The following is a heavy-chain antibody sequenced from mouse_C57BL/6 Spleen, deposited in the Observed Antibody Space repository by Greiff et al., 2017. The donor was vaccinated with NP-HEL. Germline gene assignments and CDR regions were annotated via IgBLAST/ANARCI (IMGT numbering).Heavy chain of an antibody. Sequence: DVQLQESGPGLVKPSQSLSLTCSVTGYSITSGYYWNWIRQFPGNKLEWMGYISYDGSNNYNPSLKNRISITRDTSKNQFFLKLNSVTTEDTATYYCAIFVDYWGQGTSVTVSS. J-gene: IGHJ4*01. CDR1: GYSITSGYY. V-gene: IGHV3-6*01. CDR3: AIFVDY. CDR2: ISYDGSN.